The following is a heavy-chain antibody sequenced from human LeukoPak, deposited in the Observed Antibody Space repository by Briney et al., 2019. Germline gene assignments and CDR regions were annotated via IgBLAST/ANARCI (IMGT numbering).Heavy chain of an antibody. J-gene: IGHJ4*02. V-gene: IGHV4-59*01. CDR3: ASSAYYYDSSFRY. D-gene: IGHD3-22*01. CDR1: GGSISSYY. Sequence: PSETLSLTCTVSGGSISSYYWSWIRQPPGKGLEWIGYIYYSGSTNYNPSLKSRVTISVDTSKNQSSLKLSSMTAADTAVYYCASSAYYYDSSFRYWGQGTLVTVSS. CDR2: IYYSGST.